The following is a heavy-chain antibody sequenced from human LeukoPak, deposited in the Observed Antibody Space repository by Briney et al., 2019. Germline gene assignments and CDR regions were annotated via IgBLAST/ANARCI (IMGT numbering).Heavy chain of an antibody. V-gene: IGHV4-59*08. CDR3: ARHELLWFGELSRTDAFDI. CDR2: IYYSGST. CDR1: GGSISSYY. D-gene: IGHD3-10*01. J-gene: IGHJ3*02. Sequence: SETLSLTCTVSGGSISSYYWSWIRQAPGKGLEWIGYIYYSGSTNYNPSLKSRGTISVDTSKPQFSLKLSSVTAAATAVYYCARHELLWFGELSRTDAFDIWGPGTMVTVSS.